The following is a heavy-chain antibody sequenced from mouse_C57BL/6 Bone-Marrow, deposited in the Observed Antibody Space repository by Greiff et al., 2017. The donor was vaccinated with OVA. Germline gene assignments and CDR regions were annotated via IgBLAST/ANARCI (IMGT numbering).Heavy chain of an antibody. V-gene: IGHV1-61*01. CDR2: IYPSDSET. CDR3: ARYYGSSYYYFDD. D-gene: IGHD1-1*01. CDR1: GYTFTSYW. J-gene: IGHJ2*01. Sequence: VQLQQPGAELVSPGSSVKLSCKASGYTFTSYWMDWVKQRPGQGLEWIGNIYPSDSETHYNQKFKDKATLTVDKSSSTAYMQLSSLTSEDSAVYYCARYYGSSYYYFDDWGQGTTLTVSS.